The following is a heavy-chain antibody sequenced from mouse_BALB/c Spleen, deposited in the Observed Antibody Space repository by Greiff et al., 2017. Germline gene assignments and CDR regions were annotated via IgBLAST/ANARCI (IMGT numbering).Heavy chain of an antibody. CDR3: ARHGGYDYDYAMDY. J-gene: IGHJ4*01. CDR2: ISSGGSYT. CDR1: GFTFSSYG. D-gene: IGHD2-4*01. Sequence: EVKLVESGGDLVKPGGSLKLSCAASGFTFSSYGMSWVRQTPDKRLEWVATISSGGSYTYYPDSVKGRFTISRDNAKNTLYLQMSSLKSEDTAMYYCARHGGYDYDYAMDYWGQGTSVTVSS. V-gene: IGHV5-6*01.